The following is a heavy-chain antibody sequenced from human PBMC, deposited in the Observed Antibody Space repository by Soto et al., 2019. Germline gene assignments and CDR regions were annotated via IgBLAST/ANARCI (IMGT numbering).Heavy chain of an antibody. D-gene: IGHD4-4*01. CDR2: IKPVSDIT. CDR1: GDTFGRFT. Sequence: LVQSGAEVQKPGSSVRVSCKASGDTFGRFTINWVRQAPGQGLEWMGGIKPVSDITNYAQRFQGRVTFTADASTDTVYMELSSLRSEDTAMYYCARDPSTVNKLIGVWFDPWGQGTLVTVSS. CDR3: ARDPSTVNKLIGVWFDP. J-gene: IGHJ5*02. V-gene: IGHV1-69*01.